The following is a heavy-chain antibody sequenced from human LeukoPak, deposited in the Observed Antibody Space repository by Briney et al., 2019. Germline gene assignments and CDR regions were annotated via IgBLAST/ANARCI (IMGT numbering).Heavy chain of an antibody. CDR1: GITLSNYG. Sequence: GGSLRLSCAVSGITLSNYGMSWVRQPPGKGLEWVAGISDSGGSTNYADSVEGRFTISRDTPRNTLYLQMNSLRAEDTAVYFCAKRGVVIRVFLVGFHKEAYYFDSWGQGALVTVSS. CDR3: AKRGVVIRVFLVGFHKEAYYFDS. CDR2: ISDSGGST. J-gene: IGHJ4*02. D-gene: IGHD3-10*01. V-gene: IGHV3-23*01.